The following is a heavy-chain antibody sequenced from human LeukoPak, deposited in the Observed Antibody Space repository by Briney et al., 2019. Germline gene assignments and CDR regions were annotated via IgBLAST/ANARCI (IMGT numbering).Heavy chain of an antibody. CDR2: IYYSGST. V-gene: IGHV4-59*01. D-gene: IGHD1-26*01. CDR3: ARPLYSGSYYGAFDI. J-gene: IGHJ3*02. Sequence: SETLSLTCTVSGASISSFYWSWIRQPPGKGLEWIGYIYYSGSTNYNPSLNSRVTISVDTSKNQLSLKLRSVTAADTAVYYCARPLYSGSYYGAFDIWGQGTMVTVSS. CDR1: GASISSFY.